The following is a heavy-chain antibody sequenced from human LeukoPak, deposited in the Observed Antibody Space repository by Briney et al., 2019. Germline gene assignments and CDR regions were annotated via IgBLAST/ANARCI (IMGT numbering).Heavy chain of an antibody. CDR1: GFTLSSYW. CDR2: INGDGSST. D-gene: IGHD6-13*01. CDR3: ARRSSYYYFDY. V-gene: IGHV3-74*01. Sequence: GGSLRLSCAASGFTLSSYWMHWVRQAPGKGLVWVSHINGDGSSTNYADSVRGRFTISRDNAKNTLYLQMNSLRAEDTAVYYCARRSSYYYFDYWGQGTLVTVSS. J-gene: IGHJ4*02.